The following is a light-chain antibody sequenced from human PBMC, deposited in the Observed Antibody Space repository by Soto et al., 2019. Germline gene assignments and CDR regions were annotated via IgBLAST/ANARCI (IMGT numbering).Light chain of an antibody. Sequence: ESVLTQSPATLSLSPGERATLSCRASPSVSNSLAWYQHKPGQALRLLIYDASNSATGVPTRFSGSGSGTDFTLTISSLQPEDFAVYYCQQRNKWPPVTFGGGTRVEIK. CDR3: QQRNKWPPVT. CDR1: PSVSNS. CDR2: DAS. V-gene: IGKV3-11*01. J-gene: IGKJ4*01.